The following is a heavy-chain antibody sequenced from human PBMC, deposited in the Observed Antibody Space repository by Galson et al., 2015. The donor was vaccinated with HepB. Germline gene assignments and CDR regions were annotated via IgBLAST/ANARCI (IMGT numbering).Heavy chain of an antibody. CDR2: ISYDGSNK. Sequence: SLRLSCAASGFTFSSYGMHWVRQAPGKGLEWVAVISYDGSNKYYADSVKGRFTISRDNSKNTLYLQMNSLRAEDTAVYYCAKVYSGSYYRYYGMDVWGQGTTVTVSS. V-gene: IGHV3-30*18. D-gene: IGHD1-26*01. CDR1: GFTFSSYG. CDR3: AKVYSGSYYRYYGMDV. J-gene: IGHJ6*02.